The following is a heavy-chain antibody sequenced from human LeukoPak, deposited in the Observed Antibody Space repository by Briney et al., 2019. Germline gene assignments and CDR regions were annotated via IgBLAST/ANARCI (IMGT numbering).Heavy chain of an antibody. CDR3: TKGVLVGTQSVSAGLDS. V-gene: IGHV3-30*18. CDR2: ISCGGSNK. Sequence: GGSLRLSCAASGFTFSYYGMHWVRQAPGKGLEWVAVISCGGSNKYYADSVKGRFTISRDNSKNTLYLQMNSLRAEDTAVYYCTKGVLVGTQSVSAGLDSWGQGTLVTVSS. J-gene: IGHJ4*02. D-gene: IGHD2-8*02. CDR1: GFTFSYYG.